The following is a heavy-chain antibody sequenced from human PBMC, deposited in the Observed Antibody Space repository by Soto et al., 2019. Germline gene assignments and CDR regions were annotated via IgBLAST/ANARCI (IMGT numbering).Heavy chain of an antibody. J-gene: IGHJ4*02. Sequence: QVQLVRSGGEVKKPGASVKVSCKASGDTVTKYGISWVRQAPGQGLEWLGGISFYNGHTNYALKFQDRITFTTETSANTATMELRRLTSDDTAVYYCASATSIAVAGKETWGQGTLVTVSS. CDR3: ASATSIAVAGKET. D-gene: IGHD6-19*01. CDR1: GDTVTKYG. CDR2: ISFYNGHT. V-gene: IGHV1-18*01.